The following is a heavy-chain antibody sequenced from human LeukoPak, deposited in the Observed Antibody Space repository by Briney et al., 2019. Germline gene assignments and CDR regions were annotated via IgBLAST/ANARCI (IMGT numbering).Heavy chain of an antibody. J-gene: IGHJ4*02. V-gene: IGHV3-23*01. Sequence: GGSLTLSFAACVFIYISYLMSWLRQAPAKGLAGVSGISANGAKTYYADSVKCRFTISRDNSKNTQSLQMNSLRAEDTALYYYAKGWSVTMVMAAPGDWGQGALVTVSS. D-gene: IGHD3-10*01. CDR2: ISANGAKT. CDR3: AKGWSVTMVMAAPGD. CDR1: VFIYISYL.